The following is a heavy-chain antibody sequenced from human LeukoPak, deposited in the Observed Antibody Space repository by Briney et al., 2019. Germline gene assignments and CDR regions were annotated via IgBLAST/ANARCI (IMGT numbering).Heavy chain of an antibody. CDR2: ISSSSSTI. Sequence: GGSLRLSCAASGFTVSSYSMNWVRQAPGKWLEWVSYISSSSSTIYYADSVKGRFTISRDNAKNSLYLQMNSLRAEDTAVYYCARPQRKSSYGYEDFDYWGQGTLVTVSS. CDR3: ARPQRKSSYGYEDFDY. V-gene: IGHV3-48*01. D-gene: IGHD5-18*01. CDR1: GFTVSSYS. J-gene: IGHJ4*02.